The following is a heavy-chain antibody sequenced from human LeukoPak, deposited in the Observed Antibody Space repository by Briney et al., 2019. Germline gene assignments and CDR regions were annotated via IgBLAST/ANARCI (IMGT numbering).Heavy chain of an antibody. Sequence: GGSLRLSCAASGFTISSNYMSWVRQAPGKGLEWVSVIYSGGSTYYADSVKGRFTISRDNSKNTLYLQMNSLRAEDTAVYYCARDGYSSSGAFDIWGQGTMVTVSS. J-gene: IGHJ3*02. D-gene: IGHD6-13*01. V-gene: IGHV3-53*01. CDR3: ARDGYSSSGAFDI. CDR2: IYSGGST. CDR1: GFTISSNY.